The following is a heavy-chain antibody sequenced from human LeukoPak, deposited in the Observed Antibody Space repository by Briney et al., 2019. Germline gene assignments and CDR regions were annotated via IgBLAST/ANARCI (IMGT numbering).Heavy chain of an antibody. Sequence: SQTLSLTCTVSSGSISSGGYYWSWIRQHPGKGLEWIGYIYYSGSTYYNPSLESRVTISVDTSKNQFSLKLSSVTAADTAVYYCATYLWGSYRHDYWGQGTLVTVSS. V-gene: IGHV4-31*03. CDR3: ATYLWGSYRHDY. CDR2: IYYSGST. J-gene: IGHJ4*02. D-gene: IGHD3-16*02. CDR1: SGSISSGGYY.